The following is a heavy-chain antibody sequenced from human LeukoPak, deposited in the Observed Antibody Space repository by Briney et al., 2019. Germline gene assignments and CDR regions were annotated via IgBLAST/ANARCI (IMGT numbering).Heavy chain of an antibody. CDR3: ARDREEGRLDP. D-gene: IGHD3-10*01. V-gene: IGHV4-59*01. CDR2: IYYSGST. J-gene: IGHJ5*02. Sequence: PSETLSLTCTVSGGSISSYYWSWIRQPPGKGLEWIGYIYYSGSTNYNPSLKSRVTISVDTSKNQFSLKLSSVTAADTAVYYCARDREEGRLDPWGHGTLVTVSS. CDR1: GGSISSYY.